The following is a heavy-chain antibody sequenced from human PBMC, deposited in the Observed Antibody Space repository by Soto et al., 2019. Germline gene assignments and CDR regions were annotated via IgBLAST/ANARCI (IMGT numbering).Heavy chain of an antibody. V-gene: IGHV1-3*01. J-gene: IGHJ4*02. CDR2: INAGNGNT. CDR3: ARGATQIDS. CDR1: GYTFTSYV. Sequence: ASVKVSCKASGYTFTSYVMHWVRQAPGQRLEWMGWINAGNGNTKYSQKFQGRVTITADEPTSTAYMELRSLTADDTAVDYCARGATQIDSWGQGTQVTVSS.